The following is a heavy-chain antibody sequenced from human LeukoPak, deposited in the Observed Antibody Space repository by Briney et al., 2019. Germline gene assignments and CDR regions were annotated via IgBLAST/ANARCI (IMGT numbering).Heavy chain of an antibody. J-gene: IGHJ4*02. CDR1: GGSISSYY. D-gene: IGHD5-18*01. CDR2: IYYSGST. CDR3: ARARMDTAMVLLDY. Sequence: SETLSLTCTVSGGSISSYYWSWIRQPPGKGLEWIGYIYYSGSTNYNPSLKSRVTISVDTSKNQFSLKLSSVTAADTAVYYCARARMDTAMVLLDYWGQGTLVTVSS. V-gene: IGHV4-59*12.